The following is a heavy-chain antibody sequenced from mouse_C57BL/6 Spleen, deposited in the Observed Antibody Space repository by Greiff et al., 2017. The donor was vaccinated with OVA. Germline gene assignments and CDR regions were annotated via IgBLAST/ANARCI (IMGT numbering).Heavy chain of an antibody. CDR1: GFNIKDDY. V-gene: IGHV14-4*01. Sequence: VQLKQSGAELVRPGASVKLSCTASGFNIKDDYMHWVKQRPEQGLEWIGWIDPENGDTEYASKFQGKATITADTSSNTAYLQLSSLTSEDTAVYYCTTRGQLRLRAMDYWGQGTSVTVSS. J-gene: IGHJ4*01. D-gene: IGHD3-2*02. CDR3: TTRGQLRLRAMDY. CDR2: IDPENGDT.